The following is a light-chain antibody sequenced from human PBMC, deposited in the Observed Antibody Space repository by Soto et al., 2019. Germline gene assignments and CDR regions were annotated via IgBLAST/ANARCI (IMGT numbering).Light chain of an antibody. Sequence: EIVLTQSPGTLSLSPGERATLSCSASQSVSSNYLAWYQQKPGQAPRLLIYGVSSRATGIPDRFSGSGSGTDFTLTISRLEPEDFAVYYCQQYGSSPEWTFGQGTKVDIK. J-gene: IGKJ1*01. V-gene: IGKV3-20*01. CDR3: QQYGSSPEWT. CDR1: QSVSSNY. CDR2: GVS.